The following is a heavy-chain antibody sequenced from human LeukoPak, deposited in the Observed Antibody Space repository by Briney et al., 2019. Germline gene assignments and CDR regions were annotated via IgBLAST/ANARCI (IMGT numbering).Heavy chain of an antibody. CDR2: IKQDGSEK. J-gene: IGHJ6*03. Sequence: GSLRLSCVASGFTFSSYWMSWVRQAPGKGLEWVANIKQDGSEKYYVDSVKGRFTISRDNAKNSLYLQMNSLRAEDTAVYYCARKGCSSISCLYYYYMDVWGKGTTVTVSS. CDR1: GFTFSSYW. CDR3: ARKGCSSISCLYYYYMDV. V-gene: IGHV3-7*01. D-gene: IGHD2-2*01.